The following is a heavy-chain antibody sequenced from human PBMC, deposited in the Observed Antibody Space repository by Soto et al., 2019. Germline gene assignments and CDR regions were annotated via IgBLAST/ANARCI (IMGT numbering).Heavy chain of an antibody. CDR1: GFTFSSYA. Sequence: GGSLRLSCAASGFTFSSYAMSWVRQAPGKGLEWVAVITDGGSNKYYADSVKGRFTISRDNSKNTLYLQMNSLRAEDTAVYYCAKDEFTMVRGFPYYYYGMDVWGQGTTVTVSS. V-gene: IGHV3-23*01. J-gene: IGHJ6*02. CDR2: ITDGGSNK. D-gene: IGHD3-10*01. CDR3: AKDEFTMVRGFPYYYYGMDV.